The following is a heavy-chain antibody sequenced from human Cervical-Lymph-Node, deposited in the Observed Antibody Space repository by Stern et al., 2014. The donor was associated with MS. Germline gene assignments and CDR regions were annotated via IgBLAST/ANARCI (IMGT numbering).Heavy chain of an antibody. D-gene: IGHD3-10*01. CDR2: INADNGGI. CDR3: ARRGVLGDMDL. J-gene: IGHJ5*02. CDR1: GYGFTDFY. Sequence: VQLVQSGAEARKPGASVKLSCKASGYGFTDFYLFWVRQAPGKGLEWMGWINADNGGIKYVEKFQGRVSVTRDTSVSTTYLELRRLTSDDTAVYYCARRGVLGDMDLWGQGTPVTVSS. V-gene: IGHV1-2*02.